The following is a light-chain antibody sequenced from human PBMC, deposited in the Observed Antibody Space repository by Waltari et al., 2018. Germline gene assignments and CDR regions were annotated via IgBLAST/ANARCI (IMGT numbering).Light chain of an antibody. CDR3: QSYDISLSAVV. J-gene: IGLJ2*01. CDR2: GNN. Sequence: QSVLTQPPSVSGAPGQRVTIPCTGSSSNIGATYDVHWYQHLPGTAPKLLVYGNNNRPSGVPDRFSGSKSGTSASLAITGLQAEDEADYYCQSYDISLSAVVFGGGTKLTVL. V-gene: IGLV1-40*01. CDR1: SSNIGATYD.